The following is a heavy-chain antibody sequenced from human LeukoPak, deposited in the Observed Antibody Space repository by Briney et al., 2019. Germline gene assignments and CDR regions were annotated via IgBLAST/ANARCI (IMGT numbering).Heavy chain of an antibody. D-gene: IGHD3-22*01. CDR2: ISGSGGST. Sequence: GGSLRLSCAASGFTFSSYAMGWVRQAPGKGLEWVSAISGSGGSTYYADSVKGRFTISRDNSKNTLYLQMNSLRAEDTAVYYCAKDEDYYDSSGPLDYWGQGTLVTVSS. J-gene: IGHJ4*02. V-gene: IGHV3-23*01. CDR3: AKDEDYYDSSGPLDY. CDR1: GFTFSSYA.